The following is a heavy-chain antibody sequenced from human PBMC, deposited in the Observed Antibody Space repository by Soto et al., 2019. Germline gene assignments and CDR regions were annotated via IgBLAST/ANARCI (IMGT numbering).Heavy chain of an antibody. CDR3: ARGTYYYGSGNIYFDS. Sequence: SETLSLTFTVSSGSISSYYWSWIRQPPGKGLEWIGYIHYSGNTNYNPSLKSRVTISVDTSKNQFSLNLSSVTAADTALYYCARGTYYYGSGNIYFDSWGQGTLVTVSS. CDR2: IHYSGNT. D-gene: IGHD3-10*01. V-gene: IGHV4-59*01. J-gene: IGHJ4*02. CDR1: SGSISSYY.